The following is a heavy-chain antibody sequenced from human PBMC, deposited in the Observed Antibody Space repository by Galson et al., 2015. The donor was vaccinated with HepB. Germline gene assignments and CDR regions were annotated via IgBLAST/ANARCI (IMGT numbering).Heavy chain of an antibody. V-gene: IGHV5-51*01. CDR3: ARRSSTSWNSFDP. CDR1: GYSFTNYW. J-gene: IGHJ5*02. Sequence: QSGAEVKKPGESLKISCTGSGYSFTNYWIVWVRQMPGKGLEWMGIIYPGDSDARYSPPFQGQVTISADKSISTAYLQWSSLKASDTAMYYCARRSSTSWNSFDPWGQGTLVTVSS. D-gene: IGHD2-2*01. CDR2: IYPGDSDA.